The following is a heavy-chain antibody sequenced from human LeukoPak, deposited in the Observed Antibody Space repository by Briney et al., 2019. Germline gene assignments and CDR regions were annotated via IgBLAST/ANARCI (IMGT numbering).Heavy chain of an antibody. J-gene: IGHJ4*02. CDR3: ARAGPIDY. V-gene: IGHV3-53*01. Sequence: GGSLRLSCAASGFIVSSKYMSWVRQAPGKGLEWVSVIYSGGSTYYAASVEGRFTISRDNSKDTVYLQMNSLRVEDTAVYYCARAGPIDYWGQGTLVTVSS. CDR1: GFIVSSKY. CDR2: IYSGGST.